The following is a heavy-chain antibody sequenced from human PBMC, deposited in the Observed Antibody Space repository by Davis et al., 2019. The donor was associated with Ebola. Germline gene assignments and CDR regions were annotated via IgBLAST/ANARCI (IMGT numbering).Heavy chain of an antibody. V-gene: IGHV4-59*01. CDR3: AVLAGY. Sequence: SETLSLTCTVSGGSISSYYWSWIRQPPGKGLEWIGYFFYSGNTNYNPSLMSRATISVDTSTNQVSLKLKSVTTADTAVYYCAVLAGYWGQGTLVTVSS. J-gene: IGHJ4*02. D-gene: IGHD2/OR15-2a*01. CDR2: FFYSGNT. CDR1: GGSISSYY.